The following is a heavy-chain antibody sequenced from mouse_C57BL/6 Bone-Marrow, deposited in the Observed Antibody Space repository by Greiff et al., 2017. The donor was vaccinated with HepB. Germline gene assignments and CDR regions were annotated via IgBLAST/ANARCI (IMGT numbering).Heavy chain of an antibody. D-gene: IGHD1-1*01. CDR2: IDPENGDT. CDR3: TTWGTTVVAPYYYAMDY. V-gene: IGHV14-4*01. J-gene: IGHJ4*01. Sequence: VQLQQSGAELVRPGASVKLSCTASGFNIKDVYMHWVKQRPEQGLEWIGWIDPENGDTEYASKFQGKATITADTSSNTAYLQLSSLTSEDTAVYYCTTWGTTVVAPYYYAMDYWGQGTSVTVSS. CDR1: GFNIKDVY.